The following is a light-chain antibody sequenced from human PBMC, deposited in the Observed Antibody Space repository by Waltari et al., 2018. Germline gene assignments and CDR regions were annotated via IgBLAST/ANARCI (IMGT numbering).Light chain of an antibody. CDR3: QQYTAYSTST. V-gene: IGKV1-5*03. CDR2: KAS. Sequence: DIQMTQSPSTLSASVGDRVTITCRASQSVSTWLAWYQQKPGKAPKLLIYKASTLGSGVPSRFSGSGSCTEFTLIISSLQPDDLATYYCQQYTAYSTSTFGQGTRVEI. CDR1: QSVSTW. J-gene: IGKJ1*01.